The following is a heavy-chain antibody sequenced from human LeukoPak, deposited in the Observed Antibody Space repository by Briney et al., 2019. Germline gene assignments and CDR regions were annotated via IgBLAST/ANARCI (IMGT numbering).Heavy chain of an antibody. Sequence: GASVKVSCKASGYTFTPYYVHWVRQAPGQGLEWMGMSNPTRGRASDAQKSHHRVTITSDTSTSPDYIELSGLTAEDTADYYSARQSPNVAWHLSGYWGQGTLVTVSS. J-gene: IGHJ4*02. CDR1: GYTFTPYY. D-gene: IGHD3-22*01. V-gene: IGHV1-46*01. CDR3: ARQSPNVAWHLSGY. CDR2: SNPTRGRA.